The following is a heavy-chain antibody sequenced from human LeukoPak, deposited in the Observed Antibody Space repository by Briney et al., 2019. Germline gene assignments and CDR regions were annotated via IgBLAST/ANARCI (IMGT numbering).Heavy chain of an antibody. J-gene: IGHJ2*01. Sequence: PGGSLRLSCTASGFTFGDYAMSWFRKAPGKGLEWVGFIRSKAYGWTTEYAASVKGRFTISRDDSKSIAYLQMNSLKTEDTAVYYCTRLGGPTSGWYSWYFNLWGRGTLVTVSS. D-gene: IGHD6-19*01. CDR1: GFTFGDYA. CDR2: IRSKAYGWTT. V-gene: IGHV3-49*03. CDR3: TRLGGPTSGWYSWYFNL.